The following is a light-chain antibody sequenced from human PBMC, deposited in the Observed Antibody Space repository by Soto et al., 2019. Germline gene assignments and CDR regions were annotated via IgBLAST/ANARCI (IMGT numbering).Light chain of an antibody. CDR2: LGS. CDR1: QSLLHSNGYNY. CDR3: MQALHSPRT. V-gene: IGKV2-28*01. J-gene: IGKJ1*01. Sequence: DIVLTQSPLSLPVTPGEPASISCRSSQSLLHSNGYNYLDWYLQKPGQSPQLLIYLGSNRSSGVPDRFSGSGSGKDLTLKISRVEAEDVGVYYCMQALHSPRTFGKGTKVEFK.